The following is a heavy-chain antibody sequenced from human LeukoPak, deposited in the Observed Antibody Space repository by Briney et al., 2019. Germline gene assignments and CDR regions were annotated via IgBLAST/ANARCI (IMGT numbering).Heavy chain of an antibody. CDR1: GVSLSTNVA. Sequence: SGPPLANPTQTLTQTWTLSGVSLSTNVAVGWIRHPPEKALELLALPYWGDDRRYSPSLRTRLTITKGTSKDQVVLTMTDMDPVDTATYYCAHKPAEKNSFDPWGQGNLVIVSS. V-gene: IGHV2-5*02. CDR3: AHKPAEKNSFDP. J-gene: IGHJ5*02. CDR2: PYWGDDR. D-gene: IGHD2-21*01.